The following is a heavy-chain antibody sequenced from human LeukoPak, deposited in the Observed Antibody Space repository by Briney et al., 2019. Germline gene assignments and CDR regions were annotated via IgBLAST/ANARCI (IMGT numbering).Heavy chain of an antibody. CDR2: IYHSGST. CDR1: GGSISSSNW. D-gene: IGHD6-19*01. CDR3: ARREVAGKGAFDI. J-gene: IGHJ3*02. Sequence: PSETLSLTCAVSGGSISSSNWWSWVRQPPGKGLEWIGEIYHSGSTNYNPSLKSRVTISVDKSKNQFSLKLSSVTAADTAVYYCARREVAGKGAFDIWGQGTMVTVSS. V-gene: IGHV4-4*02.